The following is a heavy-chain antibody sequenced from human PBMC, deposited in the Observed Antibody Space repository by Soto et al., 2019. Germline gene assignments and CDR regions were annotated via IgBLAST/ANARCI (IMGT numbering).Heavy chain of an antibody. Sequence: GGSLRLSCAASGFTFSRHSMNWVRQAPGKGLEWVSYISSGSTTIYYADSVKGRFTISRDNAKDSLYLQMNSLRAEDTAVYYCASLSGAYYSGNDYVDYWGQGTLVTVSS. CDR1: GFTFSRHS. CDR3: ASLSGAYYSGNDYVDY. J-gene: IGHJ4*02. D-gene: IGHD5-12*01. V-gene: IGHV3-48*01. CDR2: ISSGSTTI.